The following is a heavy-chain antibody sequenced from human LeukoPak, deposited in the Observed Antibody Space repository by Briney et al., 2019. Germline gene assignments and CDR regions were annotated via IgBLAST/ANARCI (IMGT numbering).Heavy chain of an antibody. CDR1: AFTFSSYA. CDR3: AKDLGYCSSTSCFFDY. Sequence: GGSLRLSCAASAFTFSSYAMTWVRQAPGKGLEWVSGISDSGGSTYYADSVKGRFTISRDNSKNTLYLQMSSLRAEDTAVYYCAKDLGYCSSTSCFFDYRGQGTLVTVSS. D-gene: IGHD2-2*01. V-gene: IGHV3-23*01. J-gene: IGHJ4*02. CDR2: ISDSGGST.